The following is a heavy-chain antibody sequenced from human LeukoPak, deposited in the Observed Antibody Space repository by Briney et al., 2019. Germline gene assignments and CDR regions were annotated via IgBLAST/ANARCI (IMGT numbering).Heavy chain of an antibody. CDR1: GYTFTGYY. CDR3: ASALIAVAGTSFDS. J-gene: IGHJ4*02. Sequence: ASVKVSCKASGYTFTGYYMHWVRQAPGQGLEWMAWINPNSGGTNSAQKFQGRVTMTRDTSISTAYMELSSLRSDDTAVYYCASALIAVAGTSFDSWGQGTLVTVSS. CDR2: INPNSGGT. V-gene: IGHV1-2*02. D-gene: IGHD6-19*01.